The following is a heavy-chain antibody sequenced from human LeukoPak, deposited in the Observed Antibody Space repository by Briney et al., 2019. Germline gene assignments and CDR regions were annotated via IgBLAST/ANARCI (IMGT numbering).Heavy chain of an antibody. J-gene: IGHJ4*02. Sequence: GGSLRLSCAASGFTLSDYYMSWFRLAPGKGLVWVSYSSSSGSTIYYADSVKGRFAISRDNAKNSLYLQMNSLRAEDTAVYYCARRRDFIDYWGQGTLVTVSS. CDR1: GFTLSDYY. CDR2: SSSSGSTI. D-gene: IGHD3/OR15-3a*01. CDR3: ARRRDFIDY. V-gene: IGHV3-11*01.